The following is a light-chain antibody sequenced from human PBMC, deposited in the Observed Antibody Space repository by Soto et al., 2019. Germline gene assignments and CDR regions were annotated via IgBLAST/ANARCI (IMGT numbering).Light chain of an antibody. J-gene: IGKJ1*01. V-gene: IGKV1-39*01. CDR3: PQSFRTPET. CDR1: QNIITY. CDR2: AAS. Sequence: DLQMTQYPSSLSASVGDRVTITCRASQNIITYLKWYQQKPGRAPNLLIYAASSLQSGVPSRFSGSGSWTDFTLTISSLHPEDFATDYWPQSFRTPETFGEGTKVEIK.